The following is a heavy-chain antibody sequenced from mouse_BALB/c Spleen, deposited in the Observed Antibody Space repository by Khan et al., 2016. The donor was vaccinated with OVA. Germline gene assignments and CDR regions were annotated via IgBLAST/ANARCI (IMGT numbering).Heavy chain of an antibody. J-gene: IGHJ3*01. CDR3: AREWAAWFPY. Sequence: QVRLQQSGAELARPGASVTLSCKASGYTFTDYYINWMRPRTGQGLDWIGEIYPGSDNIYYNEKFKGKATLTADKSSSTAYMKLSSLTSEDSAVYFCAREWAAWFPYWGQGTLVTVSA. CDR1: GYTFTDYY. V-gene: IGHV1-77*01. CDR2: IYPGSDNI.